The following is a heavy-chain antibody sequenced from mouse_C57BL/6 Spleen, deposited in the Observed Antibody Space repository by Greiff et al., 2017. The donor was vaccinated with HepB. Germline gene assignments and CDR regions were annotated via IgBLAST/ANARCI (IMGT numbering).Heavy chain of an antibody. V-gene: IGHV1-52*01. J-gene: IGHJ2*01. CDR1: GYTFTSYW. D-gene: IGHD1-1*01. CDR2: IDPSDSET. Sequence: VQLQQPGAELVRPGSSVKLSCKASGYTFTSYWMHWVKQRPIQGLEWIGNIDPSDSETHYNQKFKDKATLTVDKSSSTAYMQLSSLTSEDSAVYYCARWTYYYGSSYWGQGTTLTVSS. CDR3: ARWTYYYGSSY.